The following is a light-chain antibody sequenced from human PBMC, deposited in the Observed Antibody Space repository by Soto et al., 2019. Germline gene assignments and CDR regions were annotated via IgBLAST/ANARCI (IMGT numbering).Light chain of an antibody. J-gene: IGKJ2*01. CDR3: QQYDDWPPFT. CDR2: AAS. Sequence: EVVMTQLPATLSVSPGERVSLSCRASQSVADKLAWYQQKPGQAPRLLIYAASSRAAGIPTRFSGSGSGTDFTLTISSLQPEDFAVYYGQQYDDWPPFTFGQGTRLDI. CDR1: QSVADK. V-gene: IGKV3-15*01.